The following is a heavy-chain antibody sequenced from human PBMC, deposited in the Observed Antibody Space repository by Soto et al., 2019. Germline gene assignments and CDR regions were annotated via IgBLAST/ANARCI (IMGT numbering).Heavy chain of an antibody. J-gene: IGHJ4*02. D-gene: IGHD3-10*01. CDR3: DRGFYGSGSYSRDY. CDR1: GFTCTDHC. Sequence: GGSLRISCAAPGFTCTDHCIDWVRQAHAKGLEWVCSTRNSDTGYTTEYDASVKGRFTISRDDPKNSLYLQMNSLKTDFTAVYYCDRGFYGSGSYSRDYGRQGA. V-gene: IGHV3-72*01. CDR2: TRNSDTGYTT.